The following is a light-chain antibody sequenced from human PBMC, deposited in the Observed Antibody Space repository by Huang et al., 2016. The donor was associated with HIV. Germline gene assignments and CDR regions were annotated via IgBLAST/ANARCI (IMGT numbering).Light chain of an antibody. Sequence: DIQMTQSPSSLSAFVGDTVTITCRASQGISNSVAWYQQKPGKAPKLRLYSTSRVESGVASRFRGGGSGTDYTLTINSLQPDDFATYYCQQYYTSPTFGQGSKVEIK. J-gene: IGKJ1*01. CDR3: QQYYTSPT. CDR2: STS. V-gene: IGKV1-NL1*01. CDR1: QGISNS.